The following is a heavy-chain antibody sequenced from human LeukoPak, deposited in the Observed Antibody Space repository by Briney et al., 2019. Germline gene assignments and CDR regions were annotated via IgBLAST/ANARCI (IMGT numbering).Heavy chain of an antibody. CDR1: GFTFSIYE. CDR2: ISSSGSTI. V-gene: IGHV3-48*03. Sequence: GGSLRLSCAASGFTFSIYEMNWVRQAPGKGLEWVSYISSSGSTIFYADSVKGRFTISRDNAKNSLYLQMNSLRAEDTAVYYCARETDSTLFDYWGQGTLVTVSS. J-gene: IGHJ4*02. D-gene: IGHD5-18*01. CDR3: ARETDSTLFDY.